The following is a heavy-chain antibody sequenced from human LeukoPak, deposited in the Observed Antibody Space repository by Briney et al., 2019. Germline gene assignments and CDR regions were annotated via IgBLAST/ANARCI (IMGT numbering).Heavy chain of an antibody. V-gene: IGHV3-53*01. CDR3: ARGAVTTYSEAGAFDI. CDR2: IYSGGST. CDR1: GFTVSSNY. D-gene: IGHD4-17*01. Sequence: GGSLRLSCAASGFTVSSNYMSWVRQAPGKGLEWVSVIYSGGSTYYADSVKGRFTISRDNSKNTLYIQMNSLRAEDTAVYYCARGAVTTYSEAGAFDIWGQGTMVTVSS. J-gene: IGHJ3*02.